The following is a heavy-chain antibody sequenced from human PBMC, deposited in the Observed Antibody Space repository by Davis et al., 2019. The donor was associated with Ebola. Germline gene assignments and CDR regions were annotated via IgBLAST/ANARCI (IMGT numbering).Heavy chain of an antibody. CDR3: ASIAAAGWEIDY. CDR1: GYTFTGYY. V-gene: IGHV1-2*02. J-gene: IGHJ4*02. Sequence: ASVKVSCKASGYTFTGYYMHWVRQAPRQGLEWMGWINPNSGGTNYAQKFQGRVTMTRDTSISTAYMELSRLRSDDTAVYYCASIAAAGWEIDYWGQGTLVTVSS. D-gene: IGHD6-13*01. CDR2: INPNSGGT.